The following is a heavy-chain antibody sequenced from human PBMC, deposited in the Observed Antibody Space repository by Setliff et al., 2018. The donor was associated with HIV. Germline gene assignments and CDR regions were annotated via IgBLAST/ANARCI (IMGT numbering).Heavy chain of an antibody. V-gene: IGHV4-34*01. CDR3: ARGGAVSADFDS. CDR2: INHSGST. J-gene: IGHJ5*01. Sequence: PSETLSLTCAVYGGSSSGYYGSWIRQPPGKGLEWIGEINHSGSTKYNPSLKSRLTISVDTSKNQFSLSLNSVTAADTAVCFCARGGAVSADFDSWGQGTLVTVSS. D-gene: IGHD3-16*01. CDR1: GGSSSGYY.